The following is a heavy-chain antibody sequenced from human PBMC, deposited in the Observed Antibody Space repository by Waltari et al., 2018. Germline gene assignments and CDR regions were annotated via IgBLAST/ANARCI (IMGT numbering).Heavy chain of an antibody. CDR2: INYSGST. V-gene: IGHV4-39*07. D-gene: IGHD2-15*01. J-gene: IGHJ3*02. Sequence: QLQLQESGPGLVKPSETLSLTCTVSGGSISSSSYYWGWIRQPPGKGLEWIGSINYSGSTYYNPSLKSRVTISVDTSKNQFSLKLSSVTAADTAVYYCARGGRTVAAPMFYAFDIWGQGTMVTVSS. CDR1: GGSISSSSYY. CDR3: ARGGRTVAAPMFYAFDI.